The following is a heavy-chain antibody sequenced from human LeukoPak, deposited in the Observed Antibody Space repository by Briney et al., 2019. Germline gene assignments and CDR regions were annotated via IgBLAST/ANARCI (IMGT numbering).Heavy chain of an antibody. CDR1: VFTFTSHW. Sequence: PGGCLRLSCIASVFTFTSHWMHWVRQAPGKGLEWVANIKQDGSEKYYVDSVKGRFTISRDNAKNSLYLQMNSLRAEDTAVYYCGKAMDYWGQGTLVTVSS. CDR2: IKQDGSEK. V-gene: IGHV3-7*03. J-gene: IGHJ4*02. CDR3: GKAMDY.